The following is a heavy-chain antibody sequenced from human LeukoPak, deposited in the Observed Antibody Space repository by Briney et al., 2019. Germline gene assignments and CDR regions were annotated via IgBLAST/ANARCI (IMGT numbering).Heavy chain of an antibody. D-gene: IGHD3-16*01. V-gene: IGHV1-18*01. CDR3: ARNHLGLGL. CDR1: GYTFTTYE. Sequence: GASVKVSCKASGYTFTTYEIIWVRQAPGQGLEWMGWINTRYGNANYAHQLQGRVTMTTDTSTSTSYMELASLRFDDTAIYYCARNHLGLGLWGQGTLVTVSS. J-gene: IGHJ4*02. CDR2: INTRYGNA.